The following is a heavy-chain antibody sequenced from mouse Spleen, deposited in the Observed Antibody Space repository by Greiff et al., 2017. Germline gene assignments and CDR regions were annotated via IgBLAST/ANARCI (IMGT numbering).Heavy chain of an antibody. D-gene: IGHD2-3*01. CDR2: IYPGDGDT. CDR3: ARQGDGYYRYYFDY. V-gene: IGHV1-82*01. Sequence: VKLVESGPELVKPGASVKISCKASGYAFSSSWMNWVKQRPGKGLEWIGRIYPGDGDTNYNGKFKGKATLTADKSSSTAYMQLSSLTSEDSAVYFCARQGDGYYRYYFDYWGQGTTLTVSS. J-gene: IGHJ2*01. CDR1: GYAFSSSW.